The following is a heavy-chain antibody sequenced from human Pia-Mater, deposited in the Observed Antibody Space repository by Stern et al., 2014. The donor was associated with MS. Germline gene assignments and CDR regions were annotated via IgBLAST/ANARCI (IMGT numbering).Heavy chain of an antibody. CDR2: VSYDGSNT. CDR3: AKDRQYLTYFFDH. J-gene: IGHJ5*02. CDR1: GFTFGSCD. D-gene: IGHD2/OR15-2a*01. V-gene: IGHV3-30*18. Sequence: VQLVESGGGVVQPGRPLRLSCVASGFTFGSCDMHWVRQAPGKGLEWVAGVSYDGSNTDYADSVKGCFTISRDNSQNTLYMQMSSLRPEDTAVYYCAKDRQYLTYFFDHWGQGSLVTVSS.